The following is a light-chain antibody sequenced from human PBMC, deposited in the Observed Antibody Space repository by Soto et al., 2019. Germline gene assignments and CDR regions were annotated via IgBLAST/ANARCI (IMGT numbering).Light chain of an antibody. V-gene: IGKV3-15*01. Sequence: EIVMTQSPATLSVSPGERATLSCRASQSVSKSLAWYQQKPGQAPRLLIFGASTRATGIPARFSGSGSETEFTLTISSLQSEDFAVDYCQQYNNWPPITFGQGTRLEIK. J-gene: IGKJ5*01. CDR1: QSVSKS. CDR3: QQYNNWPPIT. CDR2: GAS.